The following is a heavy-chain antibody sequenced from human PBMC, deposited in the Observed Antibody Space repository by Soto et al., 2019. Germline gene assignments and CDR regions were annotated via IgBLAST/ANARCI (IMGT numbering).Heavy chain of an antibody. J-gene: IGHJ4*02. CDR3: ARYTSGWSFDY. CDR1: GFTFSNYA. Sequence: GGSLRLSCAASGFTFSNYAMSWVRQAPGKGLEWVSYISSSGSTTYYADSVKGRFTISRDNAKNSLYLQMNSLRAEDTAVYYCARYTSGWSFDYWGQGALVTVSS. D-gene: IGHD6-19*01. CDR2: ISSSGSTT. V-gene: IGHV3-48*01.